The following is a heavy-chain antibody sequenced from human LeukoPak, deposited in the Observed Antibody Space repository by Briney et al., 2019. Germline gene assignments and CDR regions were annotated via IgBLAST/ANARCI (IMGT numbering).Heavy chain of an antibody. CDR1: GGSISSSSYY. CDR2: MYYRGSS. CDR3: ANAASYSVDY. D-gene: IGHD1-26*01. V-gene: IGHV4-39*05. Sequence: KPSETPSLTCTVPGGSISSSSYYWGWIRQPPGKGLEWIGSMYYRGSSYYNPSLKSRVTMSVDTSKNQFSLKLSSVTVADTAVYYCANAASYSVDYWGQGTLVTVSS. J-gene: IGHJ4*02.